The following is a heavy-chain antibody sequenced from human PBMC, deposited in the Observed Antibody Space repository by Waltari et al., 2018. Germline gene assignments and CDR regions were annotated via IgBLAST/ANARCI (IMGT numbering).Heavy chain of an antibody. J-gene: IGHJ6*03. V-gene: IGHV4-38-2*01. D-gene: IGHD3-3*01. CDR1: GYSISSGYY. CDR2: IYHSGST. Sequence: QVQLQESGPGLVKPSETLSLTCAVSGYSISSGYYWGWIRQPPGKGLEWIGSIYHSGSTYYNPSLKSRVTISVDTSKNQFSLKLSSVTAADTAGYYCARGPRYYDFWSGYYSHYYYYYMDVWGKGTTVTVSS. CDR3: ARGPRYYDFWSGYYSHYYYYYMDV.